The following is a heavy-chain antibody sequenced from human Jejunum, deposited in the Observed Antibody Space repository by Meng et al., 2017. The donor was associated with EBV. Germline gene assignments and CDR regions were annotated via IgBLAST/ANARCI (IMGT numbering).Heavy chain of an antibody. V-gene: IGHV4-39*07. Sequence: HLQASGPGLVSPPVPLSPTSTVSGSIISSSTYVWGWIRQPPGKRLECIGSICNSDRTYYNPSLKSRVTISEDPSKLQFSLKLSSVTAADTAVYYCATDTPSEWSGRFHYWGQGTLVTVSS. CDR3: ATDTPSEWSGRFHY. D-gene: IGHD3-3*01. CDR2: ICNSDRT. CDR1: GSIISSSTYV. J-gene: IGHJ4*02.